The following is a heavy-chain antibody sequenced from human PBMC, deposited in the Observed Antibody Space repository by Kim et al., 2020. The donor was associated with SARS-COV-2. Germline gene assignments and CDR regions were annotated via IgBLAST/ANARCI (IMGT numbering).Heavy chain of an antibody. Sequence: GRFTISRDNAKNSLYLQMNSLRAEDTAVYYCARSSRPDFWSGYGGDAFDIWGQGTMVTVSS. J-gene: IGHJ3*02. D-gene: IGHD3-3*01. CDR3: ARSSRPDFWSGYGGDAFDI. V-gene: IGHV3-7*04.